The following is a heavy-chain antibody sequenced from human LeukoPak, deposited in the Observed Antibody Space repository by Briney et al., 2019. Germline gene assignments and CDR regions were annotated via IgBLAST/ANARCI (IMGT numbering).Heavy chain of an antibody. CDR3: ARDATYCTNGVCYTRFDY. CDR2: MNLDGSEK. Sequence: PGGSLRLSCAASGFTFTSHWMSWVRQAPGKGLEWVARMNLDGSEKYYVDSVKGRFTISRDNAKTSLYLEMNSLRAEDTAVYYCARDATYCTNGVCYTRFDYWGQRTLVTVSS. CDR1: GFTFTSHW. D-gene: IGHD2-8*01. J-gene: IGHJ4*02. V-gene: IGHV3-7*01.